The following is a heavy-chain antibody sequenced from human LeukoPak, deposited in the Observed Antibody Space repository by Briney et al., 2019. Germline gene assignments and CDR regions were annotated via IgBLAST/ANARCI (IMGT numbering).Heavy chain of an antibody. J-gene: IGHJ4*02. CDR1: GFTFSNYG. D-gene: IGHD5-24*01. V-gene: IGHV3-30*02. CDR3: ARDLPGDGYNPLIDY. Sequence: GGSLRLSCEATGFTFSNYGMHWVRQAPGKGLEGVAFLHYEGGKTYYTESVRGRFSISRDNSKNTVYLQLNSLRAEDTAVYYCARDLPGDGYNPLIDYWGQGTLVTVSS. CDR2: LHYEGGKT.